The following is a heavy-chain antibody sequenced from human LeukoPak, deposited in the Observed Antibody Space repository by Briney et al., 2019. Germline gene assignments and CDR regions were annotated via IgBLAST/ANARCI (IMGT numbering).Heavy chain of an antibody. D-gene: IGHD1-26*01. CDR2: INHSGST. V-gene: IGHV4-34*01. CDR3: AREGSGSWSFDY. CDR1: GGSFSGYY. Sequence: PSETLSLTCAVYGGSFSGYYWSWIRQPPGKGLEWIGEINHSGSTNYNPSLKSRVTISVDTSKNQFSLKLSSVTAADTAVYYCAREGSGSWSFDYWGQGTLVTVSS. J-gene: IGHJ4*02.